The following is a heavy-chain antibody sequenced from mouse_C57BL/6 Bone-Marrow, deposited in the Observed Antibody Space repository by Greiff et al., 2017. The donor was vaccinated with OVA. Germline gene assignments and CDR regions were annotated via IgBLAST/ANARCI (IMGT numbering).Heavy chain of an antibody. CDR3: ARYYDYDVGGYAMDY. CDR2: INPYNSDT. D-gene: IGHD2-4*01. Sequence: EVQLQQSGPELVKPGDSVKISCKASGYSFTGYFMNWVMQSHGKSLEWIGRINPYNSDTFYNQKFKGKATLTVDKSSSTAHMELRSLTSEDSAVYYCARYYDYDVGGYAMDYWGQGTSVTVSS. CDR1: GYSFTGYF. V-gene: IGHV1-20*01. J-gene: IGHJ4*01.